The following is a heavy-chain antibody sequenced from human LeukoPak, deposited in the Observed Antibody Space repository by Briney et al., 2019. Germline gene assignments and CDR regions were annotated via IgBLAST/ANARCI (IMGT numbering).Heavy chain of an antibody. CDR2: IKSKTDGGTT. CDR3: TTDLYDYGDYMDADDAFDI. CDR1: GFTFSNAW. Sequence: PGGSLRLSCAASGFTFSNAWMSWVRQAPGKGLEWVGRIKSKTDGGTTDYAAPVKGRFTISRDDSKNTLYLQMNSLKTEDTAVYYCTTDLYDYGDYMDADDAFDIWGQGTMVTVSS. J-gene: IGHJ3*02. D-gene: IGHD4-17*01. V-gene: IGHV3-15*01.